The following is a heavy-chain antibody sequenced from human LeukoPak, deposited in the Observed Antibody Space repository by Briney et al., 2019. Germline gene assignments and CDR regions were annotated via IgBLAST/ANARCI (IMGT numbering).Heavy chain of an antibody. V-gene: IGHV3-7*04. Sequence: GGSLRLSCAASGFTFSNYWMSWVRQAPGKGLEFVANIKEAGSEKYYVDSVKGRFTISRDNDKNLVHLQMNSLRAEDTAVYYCARGGGMRSWYDFDYWGQGTLVTVSS. J-gene: IGHJ4*02. CDR2: IKEAGSEK. CDR1: GFTFSNYW. CDR3: ARGGGMRSWYDFDY. D-gene: IGHD6-13*01.